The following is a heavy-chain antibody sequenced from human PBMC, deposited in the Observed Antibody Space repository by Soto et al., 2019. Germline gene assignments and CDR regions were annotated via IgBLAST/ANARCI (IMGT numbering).Heavy chain of an antibody. D-gene: IGHD2-21*02. J-gene: IGHJ4*02. Sequence: QVQLVQSGVEVKKPGSSVKVSCKASGGFFSSYGINWVLQAPGQGLEWMGGIIPIFGTANYAQKFQGRVTITADDSTSTAYMEVSSLRSEDSAVYYCARGPGQLGVTIFNYWGRGTLVTVSS. CDR3: ARGPGQLGVTIFNY. V-gene: IGHV1-69*01. CDR2: IIPIFGTA. CDR1: GGFFSSYG.